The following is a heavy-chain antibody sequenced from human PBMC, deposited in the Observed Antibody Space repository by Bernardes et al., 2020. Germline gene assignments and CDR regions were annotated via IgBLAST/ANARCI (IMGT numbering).Heavy chain of an antibody. V-gene: IGHV3-7*01. CDR3: ARVRTMVQGVIRYYGMDV. D-gene: IGHD3-10*01. CDR2: IKQDGSEK. CDR1: GFTFSSYW. Sequence: GSLRLSCAASGFTFSSYWMSWVRQAPGKGLEWVANIKQDGSEKYYVDSVKGRFTISRDNAKNSLYLQMNSLRAEDTAVYYCARVRTMVQGVIRYYGMDVWGKGTTVTVSS. J-gene: IGHJ6*04.